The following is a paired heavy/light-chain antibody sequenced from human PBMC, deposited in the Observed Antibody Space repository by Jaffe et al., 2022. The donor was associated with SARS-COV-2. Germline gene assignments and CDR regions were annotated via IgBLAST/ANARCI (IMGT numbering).Heavy chain of an antibody. CDR3: ARASGSYHPLDF. J-gene: IGHJ4*02. D-gene: IGHD3-16*02. CDR2: ISSGGDT. V-gene: IGHV3-53*01. CDR1: GLTVSRNY. Sequence: EVQLVESGGGLIQPGGSLRLSCAVSGLTVSRNYMSWVRQAPGKGLEWVSFISSGGDTYYADSVRGRFIISRDNSKNTLYLEMNNVRGEDTAVYYCARASGSYHPLDFWGQGTLVTVSS.
Light chain of an antibody. CDR1: QSVSNSY. V-gene: IGKV3-20*01. Sequence: EVVLTQSPGTLSLSPGERATLSCRASQSVSNSYLAWYQQKPGQAPRLLIYDTSDRATGIPERFSGSGSGTDCTLTISRLEPEDFAVYYCQQYVGSPPGITFGPGTRVDIK. CDR2: DTS. J-gene: IGKJ3*01. CDR3: QQYVGSPPGIT.